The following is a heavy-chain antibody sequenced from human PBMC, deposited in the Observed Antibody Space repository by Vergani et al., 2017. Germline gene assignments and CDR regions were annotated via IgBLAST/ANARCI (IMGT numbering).Heavy chain of an antibody. Sequence: QVHLVQSGGEVKKPGSSVRVSCKASEGTFTTYNFNWVRQAPGQGLEWMGRIIPMFDITNHAQKFQGRVTLTADKSKNTAYMELSSLRYEDTDGYYCARDCPRSGSNSQLCNWVQGTLVTVSS. D-gene: IGHD2-15*01. CDR1: EGTFTTYN. V-gene: IGHV1-69*08. CDR3: ARDCPRSGSNSQLCN. J-gene: IGHJ4*02. CDR2: IIPMFDIT.